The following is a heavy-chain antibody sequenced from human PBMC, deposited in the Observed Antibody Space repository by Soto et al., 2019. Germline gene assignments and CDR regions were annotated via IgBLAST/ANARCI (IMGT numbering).Heavy chain of an antibody. Sequence: QVQLVESGGGVVQPGRSLRLSCAASGFTFSSYAMHWVRQAPGKGLEWVAVISYDGSNKYYADSVKGRFTISRDKSKNTLYLQMNSLRAEDTAVYYCARGGNQRWLQFAVSVWGQGTLVTVSS. CDR2: ISYDGSNK. CDR3: ARGGNQRWLQFAVSV. CDR1: GFTFSSYA. V-gene: IGHV3-30-3*01. D-gene: IGHD5-12*01. J-gene: IGHJ4*02.